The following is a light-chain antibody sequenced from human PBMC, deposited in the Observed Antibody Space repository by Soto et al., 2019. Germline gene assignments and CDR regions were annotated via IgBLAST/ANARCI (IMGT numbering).Light chain of an antibody. V-gene: IGLV1-40*01. CDR1: SSNIGAGYD. Sequence: QSVLTQPPSVSEAPRQRVTISCSGSSSNIGAGYDVHWYQQLPGTAPKLLIYGNSNRPSGVPDRFSGSKSGSSVSLAITGLQAEDEADYYCQSFDNSLSGVIFGGGTKLTVL. J-gene: IGLJ2*01. CDR3: QSFDNSLSGVI. CDR2: GNS.